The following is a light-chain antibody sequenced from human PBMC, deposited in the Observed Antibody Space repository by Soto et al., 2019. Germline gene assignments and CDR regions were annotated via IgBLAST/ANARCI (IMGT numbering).Light chain of an antibody. V-gene: IGKV3-20*01. Sequence: EIVLTQSPGTLSLSPGERATLSCRASQSVSSSYLAWYQQKPGQAPRLLIYGASSRATGIPDRFSGSGSGTDFTLTISRLEPQDFAVYYCQKYGSSPGIPFGQGTRREIK. J-gene: IGKJ5*01. CDR1: QSVSSSY. CDR2: GAS. CDR3: QKYGSSPGIP.